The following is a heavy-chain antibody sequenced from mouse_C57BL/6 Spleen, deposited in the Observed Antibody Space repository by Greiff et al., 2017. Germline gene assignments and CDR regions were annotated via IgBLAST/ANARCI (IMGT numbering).Heavy chain of an antibody. CDR2: IDPSDSET. V-gene: IGHV1-52*01. D-gene: IGHD2-2*01. Sequence: VQLQQPGAELVRPGSSVKLSCKASGYTFTSYWMHWVKQRPIQGLEWIGNIDPSDSETHYNQKFKDKATLTVDQSSSTAYMQLSSLTSEDSAVYYCARQGYYGYDGCAYWGQGTLVTVSA. CDR1: GYTFTSYW. J-gene: IGHJ3*01. CDR3: ARQGYYGYDGCAY.